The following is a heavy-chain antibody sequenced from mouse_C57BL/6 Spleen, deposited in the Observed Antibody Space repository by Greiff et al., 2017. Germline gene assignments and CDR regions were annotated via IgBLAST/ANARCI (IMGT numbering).Heavy chain of an antibody. CDR3: ARRLRLLYFDY. D-gene: IGHD3-2*02. J-gene: IGHJ2*01. CDR2: IDPSDSYT. Sequence: QVQLQQPGAELVMPGASVKLSCKASGYTFTSYWMHWVKQRPGQGLEWIGEIDPSDSYTNYNQNFKGKSTLTVDKSSSTAYMQLSSLTSEDSAVYYCARRLRLLYFDYWGQGTTLTVSS. CDR1: GYTFTSYW. V-gene: IGHV1-69*01.